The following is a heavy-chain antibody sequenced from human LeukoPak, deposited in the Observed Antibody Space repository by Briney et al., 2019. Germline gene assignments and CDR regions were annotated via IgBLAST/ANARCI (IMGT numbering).Heavy chain of an antibody. J-gene: IGHJ4*02. Sequence: RAGGSLRLSCAASGFTFSSYAMSWVRQAPGKGLEWVSAISGSGDSTYYADSVTGRFTISRDNSKNTLYLQMNSLRAEDTAVYYCAKDDQRYYDSSGYYADWGQGTLVSVPS. V-gene: IGHV3-23*01. CDR1: GFTFSSYA. CDR3: AKDDQRYYDSSGYYAD. CDR2: ISGSGDST. D-gene: IGHD3-22*01.